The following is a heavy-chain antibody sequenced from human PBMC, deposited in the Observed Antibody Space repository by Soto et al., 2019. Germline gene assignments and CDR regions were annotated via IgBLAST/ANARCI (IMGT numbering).Heavy chain of an antibody. J-gene: IGHJ3*02. Sequence: QVQLVESGGGVVQPGRSLRLSCAASGFTFSSYGMHWVRQAPGKGLEWVAVISYDGSNKYYADSVKGRFTISRDNSKNTRYLQMNSLRAEDTAVYYCARGDYDFWSGYYNTGTSDAFDIWGQGTMVTGSS. V-gene: IGHV3-30*03. D-gene: IGHD3-3*01. CDR2: ISYDGSNK. CDR3: ARGDYDFWSGYYNTGTSDAFDI. CDR1: GFTFSSYG.